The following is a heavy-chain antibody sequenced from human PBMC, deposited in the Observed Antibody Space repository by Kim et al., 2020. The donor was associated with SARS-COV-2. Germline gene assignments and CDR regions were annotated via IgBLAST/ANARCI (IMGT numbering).Heavy chain of an antibody. J-gene: IGHJ6*02. Sequence: GGSLRLSCAASGFTFSSYAMHWVRQAPGKGLEYVSAISSNGGSTYYANSVKGRFTISRDNSKNTLYLQMGSLRAEDMAVYYCARALYCGGDCYPRVGDVWGQGTTVTVSS. D-gene: IGHD2-21*02. V-gene: IGHV3-64*01. CDR1: GFTFSSYA. CDR3: ARALYCGGDCYPRVGDV. CDR2: ISSNGGST.